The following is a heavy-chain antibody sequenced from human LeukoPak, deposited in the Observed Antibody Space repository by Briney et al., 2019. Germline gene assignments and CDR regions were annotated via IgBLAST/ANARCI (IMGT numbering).Heavy chain of an antibody. CDR3: ARVPAVPRIYYYYGMDV. D-gene: IGHD2-2*01. V-gene: IGHV4-34*01. Sequence: SETLSLTCAVYGGSFSGYYWSWIRQPPGKGLEWIGEINHSGSTNYNPSLKSRVTISVDTSKNQFSLKLSSVTAADTAVYYCARVPAVPRIYYYYGMDVWGQGTTVTVSS. CDR2: INHSGST. J-gene: IGHJ6*02. CDR1: GGSFSGYY.